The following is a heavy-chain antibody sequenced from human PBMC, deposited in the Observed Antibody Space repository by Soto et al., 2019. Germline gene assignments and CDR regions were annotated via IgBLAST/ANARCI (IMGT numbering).Heavy chain of an antibody. V-gene: IGHV3-33*08. CDR2: IWYDGSNK. Sequence: GGSLRLSCAASGFTFSSYSMNWVRQAPGKGLEWVAVIWYDGSNKYYADSVKGRFTISRDNSKNTLYLQMNSLRAEDTAVYYCARDRYYYDSSGYPFDYWGQGTLVTVSS. CDR3: ARDRYYYDSSGYPFDY. J-gene: IGHJ4*02. CDR1: GFTFSSYS. D-gene: IGHD3-22*01.